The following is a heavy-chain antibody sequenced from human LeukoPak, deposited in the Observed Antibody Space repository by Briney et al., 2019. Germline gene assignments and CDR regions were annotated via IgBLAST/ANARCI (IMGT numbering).Heavy chain of an antibody. CDR2: ISGSGGRT. J-gene: IGHJ6*03. D-gene: IGHD3-10*01. V-gene: IGHV3-23*01. CDR3: ANLGLWLGEGGSYYYMDV. CDR1: GFTFSRNG. Sequence: GGTLRLSCAASGFTFSRNGMTWVRQAPGKGLEWVSVISGSGGRTYYADSVKGRFTISRDNSKNTLYLQMNSLRADDTAVYYCANLGLWLGEGGSYYYMDVWGKGTTVTISS.